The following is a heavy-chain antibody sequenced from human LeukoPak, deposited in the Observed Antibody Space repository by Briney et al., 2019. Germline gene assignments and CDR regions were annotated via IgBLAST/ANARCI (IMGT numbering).Heavy chain of an antibody. Sequence: GGSLRLSCAASGFTFSSYAMTWVRQAPGKGLEWVSSIRGSGANTYYADSVKVRFTISRDNSKNTLYLQMNSLRAEDTAVYYCAKDHTLRAGDRDAFDIWGQGTMVTVSS. CDR2: IRGSGANT. CDR3: AKDHTLRAGDRDAFDI. CDR1: GFTFSSYA. D-gene: IGHD2-21*01. V-gene: IGHV3-23*01. J-gene: IGHJ3*02.